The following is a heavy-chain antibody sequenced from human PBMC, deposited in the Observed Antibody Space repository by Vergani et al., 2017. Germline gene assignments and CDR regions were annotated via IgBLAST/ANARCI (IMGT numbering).Heavy chain of an antibody. V-gene: IGHV3-21*01. J-gene: IGHJ4*02. CDR3: ARDPGYCSGGSCYVEEGGDY. D-gene: IGHD2-15*01. Sequence: VQLVESGGGVVQPGRSLRLSCAASGFTFSTYSLNWVRQAPGKGLEWVSSISGSSIYIYYADSVKGRFTISRDNAKNSLYLQMNSLRAEDTAVYYCARDPGYCSGGSCYVEEGGDYWGQGTLVTVSS. CDR1: GFTFSTYS. CDR2: ISGSSIYI.